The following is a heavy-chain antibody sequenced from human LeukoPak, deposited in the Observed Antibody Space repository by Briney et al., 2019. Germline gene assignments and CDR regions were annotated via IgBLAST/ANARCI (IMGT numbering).Heavy chain of an antibody. CDR1: GFTFSSYG. V-gene: IGHV3-23*01. D-gene: IGHD1-26*01. CDR2: ISGSGGST. CDR3: AKDPGSYLTYYFDY. Sequence: PGGTLRLSCAASGFTFSSYGMSWVRQAPGKGLEWVSAISGSGGSTYYADSVKGRFTISRDNSKNTLYLQMNSLRAEDTAVYYCAKDPGSYLTYYFDYWGQGTLVTVSS. J-gene: IGHJ4*02.